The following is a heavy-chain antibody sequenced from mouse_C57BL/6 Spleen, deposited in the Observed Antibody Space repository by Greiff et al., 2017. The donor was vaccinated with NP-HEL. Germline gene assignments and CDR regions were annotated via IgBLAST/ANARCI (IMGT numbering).Heavy chain of an antibody. CDR3: ARNMCLYYGSSYEGAMDY. V-gene: IGHV1-82*01. J-gene: IGHJ4*01. CDR2: IYPGDGDT. Sequence: VQLQQSGPELVKPGASVKISCKASGYAFSSSWMNWVKQRPGKGLEWIGRIYPGDGDTNYNGKFKGKATLTADKSSSTAYMQLSSLTSEDSAVYFCARNMCLYYGSSYEGAMDYWGQGTSVTVSS. D-gene: IGHD1-1*01. CDR1: GYAFSSSW.